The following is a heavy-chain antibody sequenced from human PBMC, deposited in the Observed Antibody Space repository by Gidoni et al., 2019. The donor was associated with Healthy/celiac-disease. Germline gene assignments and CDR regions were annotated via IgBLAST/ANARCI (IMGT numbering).Heavy chain of an antibody. V-gene: IGHV4-39*01. CDR1: GAPTGSVIYY. CDR2: IYYSGST. Sequence: QLQLQESGPGLVKPSETLSLTCTVSGAPTGSVIYYWGWIRQPPGKGLEWIGSIYYSGSTYYNPSLKSRVTISVDTSKNQFSLKLSSVTAADTAVYYCARHCYDFWSGYVKYFDYWGQGTLVTVSS. CDR3: ARHCYDFWSGYVKYFDY. J-gene: IGHJ4*02. D-gene: IGHD3-3*01.